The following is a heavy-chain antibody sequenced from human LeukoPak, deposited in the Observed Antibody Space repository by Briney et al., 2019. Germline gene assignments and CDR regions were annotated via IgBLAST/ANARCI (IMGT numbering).Heavy chain of an antibody. Sequence: SETLSLTCSVSGGSISGYFWSWIREPPGRGLEWIGYIFYGGNTKYNPSLRSRVAMSADASKNQYSLSLSSVTAADTAIYYCARGRYCAGGGCRLFDFWGQGTLVGVSS. V-gene: IGHV4-59*01. CDR3: ARGRYCAGGGCRLFDF. CDR2: IFYGGNT. CDR1: GGSISGYF. J-gene: IGHJ4*02. D-gene: IGHD2-8*02.